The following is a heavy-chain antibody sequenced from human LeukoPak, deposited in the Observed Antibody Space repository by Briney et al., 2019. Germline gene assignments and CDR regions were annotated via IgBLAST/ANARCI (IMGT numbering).Heavy chain of an antibody. CDR2: INSGGST. J-gene: IGHJ3*02. D-gene: IGHD6-13*01. CDR3: AKDWPSEWQQLPDYDAFDI. CDR1: GFTFSTYA. Sequence: RGSLRLSCAASGFTFSTYAMSWVRQAQGKGLEWVSAINSGGSTYYADSLKGRFTISRDNSKNTLYLQMNSLRADDTAVYYCAKDWPSEWQQLPDYDAFDIWGQGTMVTVSS. V-gene: IGHV3-23*01.